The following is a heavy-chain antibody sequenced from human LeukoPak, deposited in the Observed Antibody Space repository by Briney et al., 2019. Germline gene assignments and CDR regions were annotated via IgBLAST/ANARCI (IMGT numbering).Heavy chain of an antibody. CDR2: INPDSATT. V-gene: IGHV1-2*02. Sequence: ASVKVSCKASGYRFTDYYMHWVRQAPGQGLEWMGWINPDSATTNYAQKFQGRVTMTRDTSISTAYMELSSLRSDDTAVYYYARVSRDSRGYYYGYWGQGTLVTVSS. J-gene: IGHJ4*02. D-gene: IGHD3-22*01. CDR1: GYRFTDYY. CDR3: ARVSRDSRGYYYGY.